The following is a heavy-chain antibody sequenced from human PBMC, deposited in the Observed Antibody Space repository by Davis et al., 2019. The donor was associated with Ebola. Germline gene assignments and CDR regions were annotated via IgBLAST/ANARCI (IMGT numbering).Heavy chain of an antibody. V-gene: IGHV1-69*04. D-gene: IGHD2-2*02. CDR2: IIPILGIA. CDR3: ARDGSRRYYSSTSCYRAGGGYGMDV. Sequence: SVKVSCKASGGTFSSYAISWVRQAPGQGLEWMGRIIPILGIANYAQKFQGRVTITADKSTSTAYMELSSLRSEDTAVYYCARDGSRRYYSSTSCYRAGGGYGMDVWGQGTTVTVSS. J-gene: IGHJ6*02. CDR1: GGTFSSYA.